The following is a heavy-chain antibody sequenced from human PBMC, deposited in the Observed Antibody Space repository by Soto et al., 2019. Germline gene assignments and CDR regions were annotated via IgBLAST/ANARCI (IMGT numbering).Heavy chain of an antibody. CDR2: INHSGST. Sequence: SETLSLTCAVYGGSFSGYYWSCIRQPPGKGLEWIGEINHSGSTNYNPSLKSRVTISVDTSKNQFSLKLSSVTAADTAVYYCARGGYYPPRVGDFDYWGQGTLVTVSS. J-gene: IGHJ4*02. V-gene: IGHV4-34*01. CDR1: GGSFSGYY. D-gene: IGHD3-3*01. CDR3: ARGGYYPPRVGDFDY.